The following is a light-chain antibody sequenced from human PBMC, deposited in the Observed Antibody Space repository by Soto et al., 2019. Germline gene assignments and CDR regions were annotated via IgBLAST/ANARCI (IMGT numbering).Light chain of an antibody. Sequence: EIVMTQSPATLSVSPGERATLSCRASQSVSSNLAWFQLKPGQAPRLLIYGASTRAAGIPARLSGSGSGTEFTLTISSLQSEDFVVYYCQQYNNWPRTFGQGTKLDFK. V-gene: IGKV3-15*01. CDR2: GAS. CDR3: QQYNNWPRT. CDR1: QSVSSN. J-gene: IGKJ2*01.